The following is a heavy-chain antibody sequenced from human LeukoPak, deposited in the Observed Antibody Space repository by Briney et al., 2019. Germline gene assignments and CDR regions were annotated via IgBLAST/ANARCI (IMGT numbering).Heavy chain of an antibody. D-gene: IGHD3-22*01. CDR1: GYTLTELS. CDR2: FDPEDGET. Sequence: ASVKVSCKASGYTLTELSMHWVRQAPGKGLEWMGGFDPEDGETIYAQKFQGRVTMTEDTSTDTAYMELSSLRSEDTAVYYCATDRYYYDSSGLFDYWGQGTLVTVSS. CDR3: ATDRYYYDSSGLFDY. V-gene: IGHV1-24*01. J-gene: IGHJ4*02.